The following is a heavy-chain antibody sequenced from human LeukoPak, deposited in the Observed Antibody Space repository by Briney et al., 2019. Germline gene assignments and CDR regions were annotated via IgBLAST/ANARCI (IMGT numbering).Heavy chain of an antibody. CDR3: ARTTSGSYYYWFDP. V-gene: IGHV4-59*08. J-gene: IGHJ5*02. Sequence: SETLSLTCTVSGGSISSYYWSWIRQPPGKGLEWIGYIYYSGRTNYNPSLKSRVTISVDTSKNQFSLKLSSVTAADTAVYYCARTTSGSYYYWFDPWGQGTLVTVSS. D-gene: IGHD1-26*01. CDR2: IYYSGRT. CDR1: GGSISSYY.